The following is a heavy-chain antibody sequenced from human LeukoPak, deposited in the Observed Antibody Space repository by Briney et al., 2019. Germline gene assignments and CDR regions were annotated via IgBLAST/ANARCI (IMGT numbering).Heavy chain of an antibody. J-gene: IGHJ6*02. Sequence: PGGSLRLSCAASGFTFSTYAMSWVRQAPGKGLEWVSSVSSSSSYIYYADSVKGRFTISRDNAKNSLYLQMNSLRAEDTAVYYCARARPYCSGGSCYSYYYYGMDVWGQGTTVTVSS. CDR1: GFTFSTYA. CDR2: VSSSSSYI. V-gene: IGHV3-21*01. CDR3: ARARPYCSGGSCYSYYYYGMDV. D-gene: IGHD2-15*01.